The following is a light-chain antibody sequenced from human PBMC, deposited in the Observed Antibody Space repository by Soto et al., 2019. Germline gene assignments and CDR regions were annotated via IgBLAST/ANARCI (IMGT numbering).Light chain of an antibody. J-gene: IGKJ4*01. CDR2: AAS. CDR1: QIISSN. V-gene: IGKV1-39*01. Sequence: DIQMTQSPSSLSASVGDRVTITCRASQIISSNLNWYQQKPGKAPKLLIYAASTSQSGVPSRFTGSGSGTDFTLTISSLQPEDSATYYCQQSYRTPLTFGGGTQVEIK. CDR3: QQSYRTPLT.